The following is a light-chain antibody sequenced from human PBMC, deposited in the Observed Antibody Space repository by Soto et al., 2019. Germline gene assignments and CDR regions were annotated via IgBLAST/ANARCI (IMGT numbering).Light chain of an antibody. J-gene: IGKJ1*01. CDR2: GAS. Sequence: IVLTQSPGTLSLSAGERATLSCRASQRINDDFLAWYQQRPGQPPRLLIYGASTRATGIPARFSGSGSGTEFTLTISSLQSEDFAVYYCQQYNNWWTFGQGTKVDIK. CDR3: QQYNNWWT. V-gene: IGKV3-15*01. CDR1: QRINDD.